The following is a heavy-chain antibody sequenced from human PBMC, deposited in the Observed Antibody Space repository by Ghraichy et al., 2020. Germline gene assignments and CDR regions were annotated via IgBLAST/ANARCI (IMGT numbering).Heavy chain of an antibody. CDR1: GFTFGDYA. CDR2: IRSNTYGGAT. J-gene: IGHJ4*02. CDR3: SRFSGYYFDS. V-gene: IGHV3-49*03. D-gene: IGHD3-22*01. Sequence: GSLRLSCTASGFTFGDYAMIWFRQAPGKGLEWVGSIRSNTYGGATAYAASVKGRFTISRDDSKSIAYLQMSSLKAEDTALYYCSRFSGYYFDSWGQGTLVTVSS.